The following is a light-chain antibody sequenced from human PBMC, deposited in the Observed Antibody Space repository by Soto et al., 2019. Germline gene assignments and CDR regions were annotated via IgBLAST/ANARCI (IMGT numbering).Light chain of an antibody. V-gene: IGLV2-14*01. Sequence: QSVLTQPASVSGSPGQSITISCTGTSSDITGYNYVSWYQQYPGKAPKLIISEVSNRPSGVSNRFSGSKSGSTASLTISGLQTEDEADYFCSSYTSSSTYVFGTVTKLTVL. J-gene: IGLJ1*01. CDR1: SSDITGYNY. CDR2: EVS. CDR3: SSYTSSSTYV.